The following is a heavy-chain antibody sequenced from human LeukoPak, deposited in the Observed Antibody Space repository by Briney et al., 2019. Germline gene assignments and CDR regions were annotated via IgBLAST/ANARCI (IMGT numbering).Heavy chain of an antibody. CDR3: ARSIAAAGMGSSGWYSGGSLYDY. CDR1: GGSISSSSYY. Sequence: SETLSLTCTVSGGSISSSSYYWGWIRQPPGKGLEWIGSIYYSGSTYYNPSLKSRVTISVDTSKNQFSLKLSSVTAADTAVYYCARSIAAAGMGSSGWYSGGSLYDYWGQGTLVTVSS. V-gene: IGHV4-39*01. D-gene: IGHD6-13*01. J-gene: IGHJ4*02. CDR2: IYYSGST.